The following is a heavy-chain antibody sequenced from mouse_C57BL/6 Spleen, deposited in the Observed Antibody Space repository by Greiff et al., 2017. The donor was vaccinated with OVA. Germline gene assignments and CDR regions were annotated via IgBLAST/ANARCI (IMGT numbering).Heavy chain of an antibody. J-gene: IGHJ1*03. CDR2: ISSGGSYT. CDR1: GFTFSSYG. CDR3: ARRELGLYWYFDV. D-gene: IGHD4-1*01. Sequence: EVKLVESGGDLVKPGGSLKLSCAASGFTFSSYGMSWVRQTPDKRLEWVATISSGGSYTYYPDRVKGRFTISRDNAKNTLYLQMSSLKSEDTAMYYCARRELGLYWYFDVWGTGTTVTVSS. V-gene: IGHV5-6*02.